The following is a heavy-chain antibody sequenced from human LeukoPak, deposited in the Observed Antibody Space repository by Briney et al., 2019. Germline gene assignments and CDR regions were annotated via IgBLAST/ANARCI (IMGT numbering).Heavy chain of an antibody. CDR2: IYYSGST. J-gene: IGHJ4*02. Sequence: SETLSLTCTVSGGSISSSSYYWGWIRQPPGKGLEWIGSIYYSGSTYYNPSLKSRVTISVDTSKNQFSLKLSSVTAADTAVYYCARQAARRVLDYWGQGTLVTVSS. CDR1: GGSISSSSYY. CDR3: ARQAARRVLDY. D-gene: IGHD6-6*01. V-gene: IGHV4-39*01.